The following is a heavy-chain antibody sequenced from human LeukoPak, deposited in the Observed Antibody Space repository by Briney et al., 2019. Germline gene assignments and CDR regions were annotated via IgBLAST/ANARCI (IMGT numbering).Heavy chain of an antibody. Sequence: KTGESLRLSCAASEFTFSDYYMSWIRQAPGKGLEWVSYISGSGSTIYYADSVKGRFTISRDNAKNSLYLQMNSLRAEDTAVYYCARDYLYCSSITCPAPDNWFDPWGQGTLVTVSS. CDR3: ARDYLYCSSITCPAPDNWFDP. CDR2: ISGSGSTI. CDR1: EFTFSDYY. V-gene: IGHV3-11*01. J-gene: IGHJ5*02. D-gene: IGHD2-2*01.